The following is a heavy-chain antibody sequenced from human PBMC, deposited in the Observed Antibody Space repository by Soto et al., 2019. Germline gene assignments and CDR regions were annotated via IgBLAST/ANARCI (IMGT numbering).Heavy chain of an antibody. CDR3: ARSKRSLALPNIVVVTAIPSHYYYGMDV. Sequence: PSETLSLTCAVSGGSISSSNWWSWVRQPPGKGLEWIGEIYHSGRTNYNPSLKSRVTISVDKSKNQFSLKLSSVTAADTAVYYCARSKRSLALPNIVVVTAIPSHYYYGMDVWGQGTTVTVSS. CDR2: IYHSGRT. D-gene: IGHD2-21*02. V-gene: IGHV4-4*02. J-gene: IGHJ6*02. CDR1: GGSISSSNW.